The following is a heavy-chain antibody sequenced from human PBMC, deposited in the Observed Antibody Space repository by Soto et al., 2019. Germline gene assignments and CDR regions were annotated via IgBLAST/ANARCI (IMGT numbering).Heavy chain of an antibody. CDR2: IKQDGSEK. CDR3: ARAKRDLDYYYYGMDV. CDR1: GFTFSSYW. V-gene: IGHV3-7*01. J-gene: IGHJ6*02. D-gene: IGHD3-16*01. Sequence: GGSLRLSCAASGFTFSSYWMGWVRQAPGKGLEWVANIKQDGSEKYYVDSVKGRFTISRDNAKNSLYLQMNSLRAEDTAVYYCARAKRDLDYYYYGMDVWGQGTTVTVSS.